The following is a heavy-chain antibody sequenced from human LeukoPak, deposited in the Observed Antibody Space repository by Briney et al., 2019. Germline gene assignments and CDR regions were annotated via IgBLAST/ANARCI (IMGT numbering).Heavy chain of an antibody. CDR1: GFTFDDYG. D-gene: IGHD3-16*01. Sequence: PGGSLRLSCAASGFTFDDYGMSWVRQAPGKGLEWVSGINWNGGSTGYADSVKGRFTISRDNAKNSLYLQMNSLRAEDTAVYYCARLIIQVGYYYYMDVWGRGTTVSISS. V-gene: IGHV3-20*04. CDR3: ARLIIQVGYYYYMDV. J-gene: IGHJ6*03. CDR2: INWNGGST.